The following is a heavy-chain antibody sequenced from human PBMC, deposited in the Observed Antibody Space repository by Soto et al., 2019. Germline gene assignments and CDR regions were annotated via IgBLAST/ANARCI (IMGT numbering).Heavy chain of an antibody. D-gene: IGHD1-26*01. J-gene: IGHJ4*02. Sequence: GSLRLSCAASGFTFSSYGMHWVRQAPGKGLEWVAVISYDGSNKYYADSVKGRFTISRDNSKNTLYLQMNSLRAEDTAVYYCAKDGTSGSYRIFDYWGQGTLVTVSS. CDR2: ISYDGSNK. V-gene: IGHV3-30*18. CDR3: AKDGTSGSYRIFDY. CDR1: GFTFSSYG.